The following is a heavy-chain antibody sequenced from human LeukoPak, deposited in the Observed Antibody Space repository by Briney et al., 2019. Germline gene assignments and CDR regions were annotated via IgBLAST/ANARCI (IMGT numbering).Heavy chain of an antibody. CDR2: ISSSSSYI. CDR3: ARDFLYCSGGSCYEDYYYGMDV. D-gene: IGHD2-15*01. CDR1: GFTFSSYS. Sequence: PGGSLRLSCAASGFTFSSYSMNWVRQAPGKGLEWVSSISSSSSYIYYADSVKGRFTISRDNAKNSLYLQMNSLRAEDTAVYYCARDFLYCSGGSCYEDYYYGMDVWGQGTTVTVSS. J-gene: IGHJ6*02. V-gene: IGHV3-21*01.